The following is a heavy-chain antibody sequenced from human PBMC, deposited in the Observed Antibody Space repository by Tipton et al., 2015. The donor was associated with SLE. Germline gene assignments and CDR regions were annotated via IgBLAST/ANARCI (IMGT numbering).Heavy chain of an antibody. CDR2: IYTSGST. Sequence: TLSLTCTVSGGSISSYYWSWIRQPPGKGLEWIGYIYTSGSTNYNPSLKSRVTISVDTSKNQFSLKLSSVTAADTAVYYCARSPWFEEPDAFDIWGQGTMVTVSS. V-gene: IGHV4-4*08. CDR3: ARSPWFEEPDAFDI. CDR1: GGSISSYY. D-gene: IGHD3-10*01. J-gene: IGHJ3*02.